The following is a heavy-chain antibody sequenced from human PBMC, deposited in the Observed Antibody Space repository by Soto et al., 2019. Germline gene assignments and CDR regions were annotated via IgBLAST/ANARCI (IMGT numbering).Heavy chain of an antibody. V-gene: IGHV2-5*02. Sequence: QITLKESGPMLVKPTETLTLTCTFSGFSLSTRGVGVGWIRQPPGKALEWLALIYWDDDKRYSPSLESRVTITKATSKNQVVLTLTTLDPVDTATYYCAHRPLPYSHYFDYWGQGALVTVSS. J-gene: IGHJ4*02. D-gene: IGHD4-4*01. CDR1: GFSLSTRGVG. CDR2: IYWDDDK. CDR3: AHRPLPYSHYFDY.